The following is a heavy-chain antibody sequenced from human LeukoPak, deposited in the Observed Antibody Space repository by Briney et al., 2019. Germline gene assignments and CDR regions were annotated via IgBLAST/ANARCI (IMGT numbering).Heavy chain of an antibody. Sequence: SVKVSCKASGGTFSSYAISRVRQAPGQGLEWMGRIIPILGIANYAQKFQGRVTITADKSTSTAYMELSSLRSEDTAVYYCAREAIRLRLGELSLLGYFDYWGQGTLVTVSS. CDR2: IIPILGIA. V-gene: IGHV1-69*04. CDR3: AREAIRLRLGELSLLGYFDY. D-gene: IGHD3-16*02. CDR1: GGTFSSYA. J-gene: IGHJ4*02.